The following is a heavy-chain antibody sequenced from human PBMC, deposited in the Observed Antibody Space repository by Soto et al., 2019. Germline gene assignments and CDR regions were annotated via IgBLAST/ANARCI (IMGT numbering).Heavy chain of an antibody. D-gene: IGHD2-15*01. CDR3: ATNLVVSPFYKEYYFDY. CDR1: GYTFTSYY. J-gene: IGHJ4*02. Sequence: ASVKVSCKASGYTFTSYYMHWVRQAPGQGLEWMGIINPSGGSTIYAQKFQGRVTMTEDTSTDTAYMELSSLRSEDTAVYYCATNLVVSPFYKEYYFDYWGQGTLVTVSS. V-gene: IGHV1-46*01. CDR2: INPSGGST.